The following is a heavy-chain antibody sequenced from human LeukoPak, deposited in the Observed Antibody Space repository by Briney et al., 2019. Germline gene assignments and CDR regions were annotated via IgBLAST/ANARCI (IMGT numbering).Heavy chain of an antibody. V-gene: IGHV1-69*05. CDR2: IIPIFGTA. Sequence: GASVKVSYKSSGGTFSSYAISLVRQAPGQGLEWMGRIIPIFGTANYAQKFQGGVTITTDESTSTAYMELSSLTSEDTAVYYCATQTGTNTLFDWGQGTLVTVSS. CDR3: ATQTGTNTLFD. D-gene: IGHD1-7*01. CDR1: GGTFSSYA. J-gene: IGHJ4*02.